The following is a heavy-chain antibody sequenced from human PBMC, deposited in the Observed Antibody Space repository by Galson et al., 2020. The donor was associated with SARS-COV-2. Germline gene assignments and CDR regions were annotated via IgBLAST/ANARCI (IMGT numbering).Heavy chain of an antibody. J-gene: IGHJ6*02. Sequence: GESLKISCAASGFTFSSYGMHWVRQAPGKGLEWVAVIWYDGSNKYYADSVKGRFTISRDNSKNTLYLQMNSQRAEDTAVYYCARDGEWFGELWGYYYYGMDVWGQGTTVTVSS. CDR2: IWYDGSNK. V-gene: IGHV3-33*01. D-gene: IGHD3-10*01. CDR3: ARDGEWFGELWGYYYYGMDV. CDR1: GFTFSSYG.